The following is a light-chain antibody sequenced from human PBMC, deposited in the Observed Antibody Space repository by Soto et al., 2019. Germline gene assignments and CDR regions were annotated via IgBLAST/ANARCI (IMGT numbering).Light chain of an antibody. V-gene: IGKV1-39*01. CDR1: QSISRY. CDR2: ATN. CDR3: QQSFSNPFT. J-gene: IGKJ2*01. Sequence: DIQMTQSPSSLSAFVGDRVTITCRASQSISRYLNWYQQKPGNPPKFLIYATNTLQSGVPSRFSGDGSGTDFTLTISALQPEDFATYYCQQSFSNPFTFGQGTKPEVK.